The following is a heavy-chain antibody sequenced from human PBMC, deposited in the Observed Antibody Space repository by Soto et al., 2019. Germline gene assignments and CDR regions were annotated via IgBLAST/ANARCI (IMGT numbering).Heavy chain of an antibody. D-gene: IGHD3-10*01. CDR3: AKDGMVRGVISDYMDV. V-gene: IGHV3-23*01. J-gene: IGHJ6*03. CDR2: ISGSGGST. CDR1: GFTFSSYA. Sequence: EVQLLESGGGLVQPGGSLRLSCAASGFTFSSYAMSWVRQAPGKGLEWVSAISGSGGSTYYADAVKGRFTISRDNSKNTLYLQMSSLRAEDTAVYYCAKDGMVRGVISDYMDVWGKGTTVTVSS.